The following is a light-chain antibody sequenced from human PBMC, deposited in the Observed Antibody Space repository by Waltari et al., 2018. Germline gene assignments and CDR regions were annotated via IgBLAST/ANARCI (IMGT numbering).Light chain of an antibody. CDR2: KAS. CDR3: QQYNSYTFT. J-gene: IGKJ3*01. CDR1: QSLSSW. V-gene: IGKV1-5*03. Sequence: DIQMTQSPSTLSASVGARVTITCRASQSLSSWLAWYQQKPGKAPKLLIYKASSLESGVPSRFSGSGSGTEFTLTISSLQPDDFATYYCQQYNSYTFTFGPGTKVDIK.